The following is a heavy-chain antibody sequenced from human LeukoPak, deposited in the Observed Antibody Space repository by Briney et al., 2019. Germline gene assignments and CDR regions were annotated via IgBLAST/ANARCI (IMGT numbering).Heavy chain of an antibody. CDR3: ARSYPFDY. CDR2: ISTDGSST. CDR1: GFTFSSYW. Sequence: PGGSLRLSCAASGFTFSSYWIHCVRQAPGKRLVWVSRISTDGSSTNYADSVKGRFTISRDNAKNTLYLQMNRLSAEDTAVYYCARSYPFDYWGQGTLVTVSS. V-gene: IGHV3-74*01. J-gene: IGHJ4*02. D-gene: IGHD1-26*01.